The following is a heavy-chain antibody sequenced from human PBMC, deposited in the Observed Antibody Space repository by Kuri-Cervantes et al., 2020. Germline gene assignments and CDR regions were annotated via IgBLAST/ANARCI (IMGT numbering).Heavy chain of an antibody. J-gene: IGHJ3*02. V-gene: IGHV7-4-1*02. CDR1: GYTFTSYA. CDR3: ARDHDWNDELGAFDI. Sequence: ASVKDSCKASGYTFTSYAMNWVRQPPGQGREWMGWINTNTGNPTYAQGFTGRFVFSLDTSVSTAYLQISSLKAEDTAVYYCARDHDWNDELGAFDIWGQGTMVTVSS. D-gene: IGHD1-1*01. CDR2: INTNTGNP.